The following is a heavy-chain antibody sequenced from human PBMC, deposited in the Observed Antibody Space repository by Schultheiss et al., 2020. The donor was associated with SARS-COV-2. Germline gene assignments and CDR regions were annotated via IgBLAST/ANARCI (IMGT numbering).Heavy chain of an antibody. CDR3: VKESILTGHDY. CDR2: ISSSSSYT. Sequence: LSLTCAVYGGSFSDYYMSWIRQAPGKGLEWVSYISSSSSYTNYADSMKGRFTISRDNAKNSLYLQMNSLRAEDTAVYYCVKESILTGHDYWGQGTLVTVSS. J-gene: IGHJ4*02. CDR1: GGSFSDYY. D-gene: IGHD3-9*01. V-gene: IGHV3-11*06.